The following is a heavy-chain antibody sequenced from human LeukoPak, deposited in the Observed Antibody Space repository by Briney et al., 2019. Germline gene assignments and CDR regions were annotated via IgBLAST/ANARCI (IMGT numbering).Heavy chain of an antibody. CDR2: IYYNGNT. CDR3: ARHWYSSSSIDY. J-gene: IGHJ4*02. D-gene: IGHD6-6*01. CDR1: GGSISSYY. V-gene: IGHV4-59*08. Sequence: PSDTLSLTCTVSGGSISSYYWSWIRQPPGKGLEWIGYIYYNGNTNHNPSLKSRLTISVDTSKNQFSLRLISVTAADTAVYYCARHWYSSSSIDYWGQGTLVTVSS.